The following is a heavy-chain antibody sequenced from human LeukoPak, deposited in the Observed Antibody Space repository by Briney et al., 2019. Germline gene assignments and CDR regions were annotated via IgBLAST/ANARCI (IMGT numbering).Heavy chain of an antibody. J-gene: IGHJ4*02. CDR1: GYTFTGYY. V-gene: IGHV1-2*02. CDR2: INPNSGGT. D-gene: IGHD3-22*01. Sequence: ASVKVSCKASGYTFTGYYMHWVRQAPGQGLEWMGWINPNSGGTNYAQKFQGRVTMTRDTSISTAYMELSRLRSDDTAAYYCARVLSYYYDSSGYYLYYWGPGTLVTVSS. CDR3: ARVLSYYYDSSGYYLYY.